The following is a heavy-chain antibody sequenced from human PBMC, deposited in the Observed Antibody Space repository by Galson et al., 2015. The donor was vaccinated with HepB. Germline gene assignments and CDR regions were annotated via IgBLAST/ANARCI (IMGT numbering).Heavy chain of an antibody. V-gene: IGHV1-8*01. CDR1: GYTFTSYD. D-gene: IGHD6-6*01. CDR3: ARVGSSAFYYYYGMDV. Sequence: SVKVSCKASGYTFTSYDINWVRQATGQGLEWMGWMNPNSGNTGYAQKFQGRVTMTRNTSISTAYMELSSLRSEDTAVYYCARVGSSAFYYYYGMDVWGQGTTVTVSS. CDR2: MNPNSGNT. J-gene: IGHJ6*02.